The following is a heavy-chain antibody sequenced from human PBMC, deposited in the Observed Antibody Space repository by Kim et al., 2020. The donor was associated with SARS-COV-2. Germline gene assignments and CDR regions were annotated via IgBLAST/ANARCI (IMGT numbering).Heavy chain of an antibody. CDR3: AREEVMVDAFDI. CDR1: GFTFSSYA. CDR2: ISYDGSNK. D-gene: IGHD3-10*01. V-gene: IGHV3-30-3*01. Sequence: GGSLRLSCAASGFTFSSYAMHWVRQAPGKGLEWVAVISYDGSNKYYADSVKGRFTISRDNSKNTLYLQMNSLRAEDTAVYYCAREEVMVDAFDIWGQGTIVTVSS. J-gene: IGHJ3*02.